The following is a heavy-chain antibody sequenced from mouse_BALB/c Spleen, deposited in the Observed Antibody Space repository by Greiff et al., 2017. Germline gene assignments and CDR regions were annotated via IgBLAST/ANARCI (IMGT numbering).Heavy chain of an antibody. Sequence: EVQLQQSGPELVKPGASVKISCKASGYSFTGYFMNWVMQSHGKSLEWIGRINPYNGDTFYNQKFKGKATLTVDKSSSTAHMELRSLASEDSAVYYCARGPGNYAMDYWGQGTSVTVSS. V-gene: IGHV1-20*02. CDR3: ARGPGNYAMDY. CDR2: INPYNGDT. J-gene: IGHJ4*01. CDR1: GYSFTGYF.